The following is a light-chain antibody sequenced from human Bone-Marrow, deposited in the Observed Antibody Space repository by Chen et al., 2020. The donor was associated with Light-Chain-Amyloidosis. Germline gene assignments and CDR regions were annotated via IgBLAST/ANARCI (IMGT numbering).Light chain of an antibody. CDR1: ALPKQY. CDR2: KDS. Sequence: SYALTQPPSVSVSPGQKATITCSGDALPKQYAYWYQQKPGQAPVLVIYKDSERPSGIPERFSGSSSGTTVTLTISGVQAEDEADYYCQSADSSGTWVFGGGTKLTVL. V-gene: IGLV3-25*03. J-gene: IGLJ3*02. CDR3: QSADSSGTWV.